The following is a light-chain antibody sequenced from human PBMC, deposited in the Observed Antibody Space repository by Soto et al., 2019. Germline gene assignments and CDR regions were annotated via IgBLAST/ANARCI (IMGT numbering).Light chain of an antibody. CDR2: GAS. J-gene: IGKJ2*01. V-gene: IGKV3-15*01. CDR3: QQYNNLPRT. CDR1: QSVSSN. Sequence: EIVMTQSPATLSVSPGERATLFCRASQSVSSNLAWYQQKPGQAPRLLIYGASTRATGFPARFSGSGSGTEYTLTISSLQSEDLAVYYWQQYNNLPRTFGQGTKLEIK.